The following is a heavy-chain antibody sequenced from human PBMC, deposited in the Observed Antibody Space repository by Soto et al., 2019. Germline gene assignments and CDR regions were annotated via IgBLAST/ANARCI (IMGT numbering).Heavy chain of an antibody. CDR1: GFTFSDYY. CDR2: ISSSGSTI. V-gene: IGHV3-11*01. D-gene: IGHD2-21*01. J-gene: IGHJ4*02. Sequence: GGSLRLSCAAPGFTFSDYYMSWIRQAPGKGLEWVSYISSSGSTIYYADSVKGRFTISRDNAKNSLYLQMNSLRAEDTAVYYCAKAFYREEDGYNSFDYWGQGTMVTVSS. CDR3: AKAFYREEDGYNSFDY.